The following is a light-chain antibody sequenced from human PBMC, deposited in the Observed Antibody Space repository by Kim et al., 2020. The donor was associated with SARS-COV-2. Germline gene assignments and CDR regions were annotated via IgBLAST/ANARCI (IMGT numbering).Light chain of an antibody. J-gene: IGKJ2*01. CDR1: QSVLYSSNNKNY. CDR2: WAS. CDR3: QQYYSVPYT. V-gene: IGKV4-1*01. Sequence: DIVMTQSPDSLAVSLGERATINCKSSQSVLYSSNNKNYLAWYQQKPGQPPKLLISWASTREYGVPDRFSGSGSGTDFTLTISSLQAADVAVYYCQQYYSVPYTFGQGTKLEIK.